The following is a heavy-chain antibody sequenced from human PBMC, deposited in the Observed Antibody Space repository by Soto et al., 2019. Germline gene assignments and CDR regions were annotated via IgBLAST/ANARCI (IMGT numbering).Heavy chain of an antibody. J-gene: IGHJ4*02. Sequence: PSETLSLTCAVYWVSFSNSYWGWIRQPPGKGLEWVGEIYHSGSTNYSPSLKSRVTISLDTSRNQFSLKLNSVTAAGTAVYDCARGTRQLVRLVKAGPGSEFDYWGEGSLVSVSS. CDR3: ARGTRQLVRLVKAGPGSEFDY. CDR1: WVSFSNSY. V-gene: IGHV4-34*01. D-gene: IGHD6-13*01. CDR2: IYHSGST.